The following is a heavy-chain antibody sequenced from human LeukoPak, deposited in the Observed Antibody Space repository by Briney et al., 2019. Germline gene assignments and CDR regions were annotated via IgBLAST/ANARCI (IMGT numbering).Heavy chain of an antibody. Sequence: GGSLRLSCAASGFTFSDSYMSWIRQAPGKGLEWVGRIKSKTDGGTTDYAAPVKGRFTISRDDSKTTLYLQMNSLKTEDTAVYYCTTDAYCSSTSCSYYYYYMDVWGKGTTVTVSS. CDR1: GFTFSDSY. CDR2: IKSKTDGGTT. J-gene: IGHJ6*03. D-gene: IGHD2-2*01. V-gene: IGHV3-15*01. CDR3: TTDAYCSSTSCSYYYYYMDV.